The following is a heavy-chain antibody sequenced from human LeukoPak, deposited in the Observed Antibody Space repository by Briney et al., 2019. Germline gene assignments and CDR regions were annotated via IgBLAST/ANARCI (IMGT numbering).Heavy chain of an antibody. CDR2: IIPILGIA. V-gene: IGHV1-69*04. Sequence: SVKVSCKASGGTFSSYAISWVRQAPAQGLELMGMIIPILGIADYAQKFHGRVTITAEKSTSTAYVELSSLRSEDTAVYYSALVQQQLVKYYYFGMDVWGEGTTVTVSS. J-gene: IGHJ6*04. CDR1: GGTFSSYA. D-gene: IGHD6-13*01. CDR3: ALVQQQLVKYYYFGMDV.